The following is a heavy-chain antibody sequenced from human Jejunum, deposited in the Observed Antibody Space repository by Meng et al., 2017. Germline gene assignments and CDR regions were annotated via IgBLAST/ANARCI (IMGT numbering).Heavy chain of an antibody. V-gene: IGHV1-2*06. D-gene: IGHD4-11*01. CDR1: GYTFTDYY. CDR3: ARERALTVTGNLPGF. J-gene: IGHJ4*02. CDR2: INTRTGGT. Sequence: VHVVLSAAGVKEPGASVQVSCKASGYTFTDYYLYWVRQAPGQGLEWMGRINTRTGGTIYTQKFYGRVTMTRDTSISTAYMELSSLTSDDTAVYYCARERALTVTGNLPGFWGQGTLVTVSS.